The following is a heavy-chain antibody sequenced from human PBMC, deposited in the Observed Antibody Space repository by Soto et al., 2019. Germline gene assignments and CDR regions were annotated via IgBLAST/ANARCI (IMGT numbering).Heavy chain of an antibody. D-gene: IGHD6-6*01. Sequence: ASVKVSCKASGYTFTGYYIHWVRQAPGQGLEWMGWINTNSGGTNYAQKFQGWVTMTRDTSISTAYMELSRLRSDDTAVYYCARGVYSSSFDIWGQGTMVTVSS. CDR2: INTNSGGT. CDR3: ARGVYSSSFDI. V-gene: IGHV1-2*04. J-gene: IGHJ3*02. CDR1: GYTFTGYY.